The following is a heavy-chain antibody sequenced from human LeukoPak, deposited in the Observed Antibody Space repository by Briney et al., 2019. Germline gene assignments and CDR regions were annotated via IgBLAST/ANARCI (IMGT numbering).Heavy chain of an antibody. D-gene: IGHD6-13*01. J-gene: IGHJ5*02. CDR1: GGSISSYY. CDR3: ARDPNSSSWYLAWFDP. CDR2: IYTSGST. Sequence: SETLSLTCTVSGGSISSYYWSWIRQPAGKGLEWIGRIYTSGSTNYNPSLKSRVTMSVDTSKNQSSLKLSSVTAADTAVYYCARDPNSSSWYLAWFDPWGQGTLVTVSS. V-gene: IGHV4-4*07.